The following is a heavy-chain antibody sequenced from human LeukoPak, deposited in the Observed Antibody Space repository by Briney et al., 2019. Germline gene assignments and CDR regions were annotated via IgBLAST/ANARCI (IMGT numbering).Heavy chain of an antibody. V-gene: IGHV3-21*04. CDR3: AKESLTGYSSGWYGSGWYFDL. D-gene: IGHD6-19*01. Sequence: GGSLRLSCAASGFTFSSYSMNWVRQAPGKGLEWVSSISSSSSYIYYADSVKGRFTISRDNSKNTLYLQMNSLRAEDTAVYYCAKESLTGYSSGWYGSGWYFDLWGRGTLVTVSS. CDR1: GFTFSSYS. CDR2: ISSSSSYI. J-gene: IGHJ2*01.